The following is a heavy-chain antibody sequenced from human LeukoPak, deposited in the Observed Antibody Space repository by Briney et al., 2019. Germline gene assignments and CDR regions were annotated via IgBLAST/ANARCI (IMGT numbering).Heavy chain of an antibody. J-gene: IGHJ4*02. CDR2: ISYDGSNK. Sequence: PGRSLRLSCAASGFTFSSYAMHWVRQAPGKGLEWVAVISYDGSNKYYADSVKGRFTISRDNSKNTLYLQMNSLRAEDTAVYYCARSVGGVATILYFDYWGQGTLVTVSS. CDR3: ARSVGGVATILYFDY. V-gene: IGHV3-30-3*01. CDR1: GFTFSSYA. D-gene: IGHD5-24*01.